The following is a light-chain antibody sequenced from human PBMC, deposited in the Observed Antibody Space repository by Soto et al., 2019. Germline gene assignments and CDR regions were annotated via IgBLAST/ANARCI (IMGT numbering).Light chain of an antibody. CDR3: CSYAGSYV. V-gene: IGLV2-11*01. CDR1: SSDVGGYNY. J-gene: IGLJ1*01. CDR2: DVS. Sequence: QSALTQPRSVSGSPGQSGTISCTGTSSDVGGYNYVSWYQQHTGKAPKRMIYDVSKRPSGVPDRFSGSKSGNTASLTISGLQAEDEDDYYCCSYAGSYVFGTGTKVTVL.